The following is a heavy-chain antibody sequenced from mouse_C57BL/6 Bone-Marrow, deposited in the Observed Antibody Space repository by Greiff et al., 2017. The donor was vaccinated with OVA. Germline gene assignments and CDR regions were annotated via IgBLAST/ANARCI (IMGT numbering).Heavy chain of an antibody. CDR3: ARWEFYAMDG. J-gene: IGHJ4*01. Sequence: VKLVESGAELVRPGTSVKMSCKASGYTFTNYWIGWAKQRPGHGLEWIGDIYPGGGSTNYNEQFKGQATLTADKSSSTAYMQFSSLTSEDSAIYYCARWEFYAMDGWGQGTSVTVAS. D-gene: IGHD4-1*01. V-gene: IGHV1-63*01. CDR1: GYTFTNYW. CDR2: IYPGGGST.